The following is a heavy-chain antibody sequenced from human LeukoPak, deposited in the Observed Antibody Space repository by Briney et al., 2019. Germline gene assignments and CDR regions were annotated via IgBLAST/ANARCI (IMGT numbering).Heavy chain of an antibody. CDR2: ISAYNGNT. CDR3: VYYDSSGLNAFDI. D-gene: IGHD3-22*01. V-gene: IGHV1-18*01. Sequence: GASVKVSCKASGYTFTSYGISWVRQAPGQGLEWMGWISAYNGNTNYAQKLQGRVTMTTDTSTSTAYMELRSLRSDDTAVYYCVYYDSSGLNAFDIWGQGTMVTVSS. CDR1: GYTFTSYG. J-gene: IGHJ3*02.